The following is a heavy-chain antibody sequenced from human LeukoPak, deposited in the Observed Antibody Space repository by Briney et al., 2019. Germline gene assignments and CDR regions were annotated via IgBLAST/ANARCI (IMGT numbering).Heavy chain of an antibody. CDR3: ARENTLVRGVINPLDY. D-gene: IGHD3-10*01. Sequence: SQTLSLTCAISGNSVSSNDAAWNWIRQSPSRGLEWLGRTLYRSKWSYDYAVSVRGRITINPDTPKNQFSLQLSSVTPEDTAVYYCARENTLVRGVINPLDYWGQGTLVTVSP. CDR2: TLYRSKWSY. J-gene: IGHJ4*02. CDR1: GNSVSSNDAA. V-gene: IGHV6-1*01.